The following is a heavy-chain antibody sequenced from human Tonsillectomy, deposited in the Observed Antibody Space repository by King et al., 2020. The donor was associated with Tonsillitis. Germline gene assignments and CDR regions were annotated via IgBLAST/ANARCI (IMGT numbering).Heavy chain of an antibody. CDR1: GYTFTGYL. J-gene: IGHJ4*02. CDR2: LNPYSGGT. V-gene: IGHV1-2*02. CDR3: AKGQTAADLGY. Sequence: QLVQSGAEVKKPGASVKVSCKASGYTFTGYLINWVRQAPGQGLEWMGWLNPYSGGTNYAQKFQGRVTMTSDTSLTTAYMELSRLRTDDTAVYFCAKGQTAADLGYWGQGTLVIVSS. D-gene: IGHD6-25*01.